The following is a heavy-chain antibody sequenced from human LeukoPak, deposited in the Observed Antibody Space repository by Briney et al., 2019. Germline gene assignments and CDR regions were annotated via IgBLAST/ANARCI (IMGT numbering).Heavy chain of an antibody. CDR3: ASEGYSSIWSLKID. CDR1: GFTVSSNY. V-gene: IGHV3-53*01. J-gene: IGHJ4*02. D-gene: IGHD6-13*01. Sequence: GGSLRLSCAASGFTVSSNYMSWVRQAPGKGLEWVSVIYSGGSTYYADSVKGRFTISRDNSKNTLYLQMNSLRAEGTAVYYCASEGYSSIWSLKIDWGQGTLVTVSS. CDR2: IYSGGST.